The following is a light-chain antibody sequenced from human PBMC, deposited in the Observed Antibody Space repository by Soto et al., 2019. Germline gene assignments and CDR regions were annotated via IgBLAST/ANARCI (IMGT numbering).Light chain of an antibody. Sequence: ILMTQSPATLSVSPGERATLSCRASQSVSNNLAWYQQKPGQAPRLLIYDASTRATGIPARFIGSGSGTEYTLTISGLQSEEFAVDYCQQYNNCPPWTFGQGTKVEIK. CDR3: QQYNNCPPWT. V-gene: IGKV3-15*01. J-gene: IGKJ1*01. CDR2: DAS. CDR1: QSVSNN.